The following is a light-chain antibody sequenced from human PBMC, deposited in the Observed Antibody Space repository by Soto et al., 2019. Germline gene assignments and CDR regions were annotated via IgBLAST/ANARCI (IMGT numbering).Light chain of an antibody. CDR3: QQSYSTPLYT. CDR2: AAS. V-gene: IGKV1-39*01. Sequence: DIQMTQSPSSLSASVGDRVTITCRASQSISSYLNWYQQKPGKAPKLLIYAASSLKSGVPSRFSGSGSGTDVTLNISSLQPEDFATYYCQQSYSTPLYTFGQGTKLEIK. CDR1: QSISSY. J-gene: IGKJ2*01.